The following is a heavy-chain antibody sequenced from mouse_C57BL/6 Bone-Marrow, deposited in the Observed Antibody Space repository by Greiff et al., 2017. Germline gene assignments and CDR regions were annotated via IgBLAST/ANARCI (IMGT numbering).Heavy chain of an antibody. Sequence: EVMLVESGGGLVQPGGSLKLSCAASGFTFSDYYMYWVRQTPEKRLEWVAYISNGGGSTYYPDTVKGRFTISRDNAKNTLYLQRSRLKSEDTAMYYCARQGNYLFYAMDYWGQGTSVTVSS. J-gene: IGHJ4*01. D-gene: IGHD2-1*01. CDR1: GFTFSDYY. CDR2: ISNGGGST. CDR3: ARQGNYLFYAMDY. V-gene: IGHV5-12*01.